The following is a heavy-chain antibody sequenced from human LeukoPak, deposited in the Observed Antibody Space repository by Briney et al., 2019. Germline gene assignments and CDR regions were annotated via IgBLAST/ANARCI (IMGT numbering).Heavy chain of an antibody. V-gene: IGHV3-33*01. D-gene: IGHD3-22*01. Sequence: SGRSLRLSYAASGFTFSSYGMHWVRRAPGKGLEWVAVIWYDGSNKYYADSVKGRFTMSRDNSKNTLYLQMNSLRAEDTAVYYCARENYYDSSGNFDYWGQGTLVTVSS. CDR3: ARENYYDSSGNFDY. J-gene: IGHJ4*02. CDR1: GFTFSSYG. CDR2: IWYDGSNK.